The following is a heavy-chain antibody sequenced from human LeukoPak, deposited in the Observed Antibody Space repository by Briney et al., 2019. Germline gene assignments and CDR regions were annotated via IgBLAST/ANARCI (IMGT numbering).Heavy chain of an antibody. D-gene: IGHD3-9*01. CDR1: GFTFSSYA. J-gene: IGHJ4*02. CDR2: ISGSGGST. V-gene: IGHV3-23*01. Sequence: GGSLRLSCAASGFTFSSYAMSWVRQAPGKGLEWVSAISGSGGSTYYADSVKGRFTISRDNSKNTLYLQMNSLRAEDTAVYYCAKAAHLVLRYLYYFDYWGQGTLVTVSS. CDR3: AKAAHLVLRYLYYFDY.